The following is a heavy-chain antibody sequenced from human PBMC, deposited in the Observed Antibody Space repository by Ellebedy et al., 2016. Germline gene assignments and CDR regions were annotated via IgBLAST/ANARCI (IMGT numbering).Heavy chain of an antibody. CDR3: ARDWSFDY. CDR1: GFSVSSIY. D-gene: IGHD3-3*01. CDR2: IYSGGST. Sequence: GESLKISCAASGFSVSSIYMNWVRQAPGKGLEWVSVIYSGGSTYYTDSVKGRFTISRDDSKNTLYLHLNSLRAEDTAVYYCARDWSFDYWGQGTLVTASS. J-gene: IGHJ4*02. V-gene: IGHV3-53*01.